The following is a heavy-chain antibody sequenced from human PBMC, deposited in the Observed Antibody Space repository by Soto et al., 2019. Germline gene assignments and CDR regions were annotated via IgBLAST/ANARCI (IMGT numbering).Heavy chain of an antibody. CDR1: GFTFSSYG. Sequence: QVQLVESGGGVVQPGRSLRLSCAASGFTFSSYGMHWVRQAPGKGLEWVAVIWYDGSNKYYADSVKGRFTISRDNSKNTLYLQMNSLRAEDTAVYYCARDQGVGYCSGGSCYSLSYWGQGTLVTVSS. D-gene: IGHD2-15*01. CDR2: IWYDGSNK. CDR3: ARDQGVGYCSGGSCYSLSY. V-gene: IGHV3-33*01. J-gene: IGHJ4*02.